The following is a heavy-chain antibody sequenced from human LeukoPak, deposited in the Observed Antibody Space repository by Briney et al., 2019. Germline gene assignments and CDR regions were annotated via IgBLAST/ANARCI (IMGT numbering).Heavy chain of an antibody. CDR3: ARTYDSSGSVTPDYIDY. Sequence: ASVKVSCKASGGTFSSYAISRVRQAPGQGLEWMGGIIPMFGTADYAQKFQGRVTITADESTSTAYMELSSLRSEDTAVYYCARTYDSSGSVTPDYIDYWGQGTLVTVSS. V-gene: IGHV1-69*13. D-gene: IGHD3-22*01. CDR2: IIPMFGTA. J-gene: IGHJ4*02. CDR1: GGTFSSYA.